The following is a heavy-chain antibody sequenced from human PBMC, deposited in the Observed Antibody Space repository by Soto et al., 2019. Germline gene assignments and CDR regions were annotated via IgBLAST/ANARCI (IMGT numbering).Heavy chain of an antibody. CDR3: ARDLTMVRGVQKN. J-gene: IGHJ4*02. V-gene: IGHV4-4*02. CDR2: IYHSGST. D-gene: IGHD3-10*01. Sequence: QVQLQESGPGLVKPSGTLSLTCAVSGGSIRSSNWWSWVRQPPGKGLEWIGEIYHSGSTNYNPSLNSRVTISVDKSKNQFSLKLSSVTAADTAVYYCARDLTMVRGVQKNWGQGTLVTVSS. CDR1: GGSIRSSNW.